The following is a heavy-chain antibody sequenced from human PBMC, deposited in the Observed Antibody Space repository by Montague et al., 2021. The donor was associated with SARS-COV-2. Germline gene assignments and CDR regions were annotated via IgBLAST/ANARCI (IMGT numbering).Heavy chain of an antibody. Sequence: SETLSLTCTVSGGSISTHYWSWIRQPPGKGLEWIGYIYNCGSTNYNPSLKSRVTISVDTSKNQFSLKLRSVTAADTAVYYCAGDFDLWGRGTLVTVSS. CDR1: GGSISTHY. CDR3: AGDFDL. J-gene: IGHJ2*01. CDR2: IYNCGST. V-gene: IGHV4-59*11.